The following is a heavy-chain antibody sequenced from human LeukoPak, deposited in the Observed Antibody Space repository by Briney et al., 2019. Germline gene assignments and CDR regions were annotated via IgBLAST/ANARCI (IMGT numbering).Heavy chain of an antibody. CDR1: GGSISSSSYY. Sequence: KPSETLSLTCTVSGGSISSSSYYWGWIRQPPGKGLEWIGSIYYSGSTYYNPSLKSRVTISVDTSKNQFSLKLSSVTAADTAVYYCARDGPRYYYYYYMDVWGKGTTVTVSS. V-gene: IGHV4-39*07. J-gene: IGHJ6*03. CDR2: IYYSGST. CDR3: ARDGPRYYYYYYMDV.